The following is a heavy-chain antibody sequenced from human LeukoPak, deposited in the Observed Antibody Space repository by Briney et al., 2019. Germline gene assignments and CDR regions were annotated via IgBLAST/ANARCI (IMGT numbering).Heavy chain of an antibody. V-gene: IGHV4-39*01. CDR3: ARRANGLGYYYDSSGFDTPYNWFDP. CDR1: GGSISSSSYY. CDR2: IYYSGST. D-gene: IGHD3-22*01. Sequence: SETLSLTCTVSGGSISSSSYYWGWIRQPPGKGLEWIGSIYYSGSTYYNPSLKSRVTISVDTSKNQFSLKLSSVTAADTAVYYCARRANGLGYYYDSSGFDTPYNWFDPWGQGTLVTVSS. J-gene: IGHJ5*02.